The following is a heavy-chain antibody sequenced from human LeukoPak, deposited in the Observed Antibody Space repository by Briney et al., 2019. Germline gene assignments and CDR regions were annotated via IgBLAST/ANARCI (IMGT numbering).Heavy chain of an antibody. CDR3: ARRDYGGFSHYFDY. V-gene: IGHV5-51*01. CDR2: IYPGDSDT. Sequence: GESLKISCKGSGYTFTNYWIAWVRQMPGKGLEWMGIIYPGDSDTRYSPSFQGQVTISADKSISIAYLQWSSLRASDTAMYYYARRDYGGFSHYFDYWGQGTPVTVSS. D-gene: IGHD4-23*01. J-gene: IGHJ4*02. CDR1: GYTFTNYW.